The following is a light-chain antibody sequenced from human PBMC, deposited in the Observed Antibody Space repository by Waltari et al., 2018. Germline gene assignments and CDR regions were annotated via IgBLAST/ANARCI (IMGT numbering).Light chain of an antibody. CDR2: AAS. Sequence: SLSASVGDRVTITCRASQRISNFLNWYQQKPGKAPKLLIYAASSLQSGVPSRFSASGSGTDFTLTISSLQPEDFATYFCQQSYSSLYTFGQGTKLE. CDR1: QRISNF. J-gene: IGKJ2*01. V-gene: IGKV1-39*01. CDR3: QQSYSSLYT.